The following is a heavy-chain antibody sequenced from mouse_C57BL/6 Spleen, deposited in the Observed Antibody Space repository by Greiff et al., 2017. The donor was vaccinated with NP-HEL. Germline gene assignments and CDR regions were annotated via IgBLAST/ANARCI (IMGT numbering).Heavy chain of an antibody. V-gene: IGHV3-6*01. CDR1: GYSITSGYY. CDR3: ARVGLLHDWYFDV. CDR2: ISYDGSN. Sequence: EVQRVESGPGLVKPSQSLSLTCSVTGYSITSGYYWNWIRQFPGNKLEWMGYISYDGSNNYNPSLKNRISITRDTSKNQFFLKLNSVTTEDTATYYCARVGLLHDWYFDVWGTGTTVTVSS. D-gene: IGHD2-3*01. J-gene: IGHJ1*03.